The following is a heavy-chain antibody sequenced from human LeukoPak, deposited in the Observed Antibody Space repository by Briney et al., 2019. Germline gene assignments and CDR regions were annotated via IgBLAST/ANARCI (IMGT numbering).Heavy chain of an antibody. CDR3: ARQGVGYCSSTSCYGGNWFDP. V-gene: IGHV5-51*01. J-gene: IGHJ5*02. CDR1: GYRFTSYW. D-gene: IGHD2-2*01. Sequence: GESLKISCKGSGYRFTSYWIGWVRQMPGKGLEWMGIIYPGDSDTRYSPSFQGQVTISADKSISTAYLQWSSLKASDTAMYYCARQGVGYCSSTSCYGGNWFDPWGQGTLVTVSS. CDR2: IYPGDSDT.